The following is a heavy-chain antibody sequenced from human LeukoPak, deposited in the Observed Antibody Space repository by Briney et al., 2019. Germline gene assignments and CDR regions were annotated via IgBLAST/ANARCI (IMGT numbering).Heavy chain of an antibody. J-gene: IGHJ4*02. CDR1: GGSFTSYY. D-gene: IGHD3-9*01. V-gene: IGHV4-4*09. CDR3: ARHGDVRYFDWLKDGFEY. Sequence: SEPLSLTCTVFGGSFTSYYWSWIRKPPGKGLEWIGYIYNSVITNKNPSLKSRVPISGDTSKNQFSLKLSSVPAADTAVYYCARHGDVRYFDWLKDGFEYSGEGTLVTVSS. CDR2: IYNSVIT.